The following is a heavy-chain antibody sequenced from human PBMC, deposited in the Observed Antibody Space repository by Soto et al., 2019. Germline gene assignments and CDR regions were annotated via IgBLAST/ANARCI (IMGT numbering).Heavy chain of an antibody. V-gene: IGHV2-5*02. CDR2: IYWDDDK. D-gene: IGHD3-9*01. CDR3: AHTLRVNYDILTGHAPFDY. Sequence: QITLKEYGPTLVKPTQTLTLTCTFSGFSLSTSGVGVGWIRQPPGKALEWLALIYWDDDKRYSPSLKSRLTITKDTSKNQVVHTMTTMNPVDTATYYCAHTLRVNYDILTGHAPFDYWGQGTLVTVDS. CDR1: GFSLSTSGVG. J-gene: IGHJ4*02.